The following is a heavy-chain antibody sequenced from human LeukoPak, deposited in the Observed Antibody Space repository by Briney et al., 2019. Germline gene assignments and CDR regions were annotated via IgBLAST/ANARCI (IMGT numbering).Heavy chain of an antibody. D-gene: IGHD6-6*01. Sequence: SVKVSCKASGGTFSSYAISWVRQAPGQGLEWMGRIIPILGIANYAQKFQGRVTITADKSTSTAYMELSSLRSEDTAVYYCARGAARLGHYYMDVWGKGTTVTVSS. J-gene: IGHJ6*03. CDR1: GGTFSSYA. CDR2: IIPILGIA. V-gene: IGHV1-69*04. CDR3: ARGAARLGHYYMDV.